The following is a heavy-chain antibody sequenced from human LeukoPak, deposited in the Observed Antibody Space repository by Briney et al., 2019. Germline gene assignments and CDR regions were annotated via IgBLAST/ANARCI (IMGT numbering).Heavy chain of an antibody. V-gene: IGHV4-59*01. Sequence: SETLSLTCIVSGGSISSYYWSWIRQPPGKGLEWIGYIYYSGSTNYNPSLKSRVTISVDTSKNQFSLKLSSVTAADTAVYYCARDQDSSGLYFDYWGQGTLVTVSS. CDR3: ARDQDSSGLYFDY. D-gene: IGHD3-22*01. CDR1: GGSISSYY. CDR2: IYYSGST. J-gene: IGHJ4*02.